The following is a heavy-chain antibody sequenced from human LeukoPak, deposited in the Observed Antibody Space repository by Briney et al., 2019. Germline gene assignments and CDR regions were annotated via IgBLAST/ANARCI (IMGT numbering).Heavy chain of an antibody. V-gene: IGHV4-59*01. CDR2: IYYSGST. CDR3: AIVSDSSGYYYGVFNY. CDR1: GGSISSYY. J-gene: IGHJ4*02. D-gene: IGHD3-22*01. Sequence: PSETLSLTCIVSGGSISSYYWSWIRQPPGKGLEWIGYIYYSGSTNYNPSLKSRFTISVVTSKTQFSLKLSSVPAADTAVYYCAIVSDSSGYYYGVFNYWGQGTLVTVSS.